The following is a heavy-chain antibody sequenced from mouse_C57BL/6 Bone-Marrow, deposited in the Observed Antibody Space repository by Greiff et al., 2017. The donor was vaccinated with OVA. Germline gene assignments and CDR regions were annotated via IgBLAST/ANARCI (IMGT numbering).Heavy chain of an antibody. CDR2: IDPSDSYT. Sequence: QVQLQQPGAELVKPGASVKLSCKASGYTFTSYWMQWVKQRPGQGLEWIGEIDPSDSYTNYNQKFKGKATLTVDTSSSTAYMQLSSLTSEDSAVYYCARSRWGFAYWGQGTLVTVSA. J-gene: IGHJ3*01. CDR1: GYTFTSYW. V-gene: IGHV1-50*01. CDR3: ARSRWGFAY. D-gene: IGHD4-1*01.